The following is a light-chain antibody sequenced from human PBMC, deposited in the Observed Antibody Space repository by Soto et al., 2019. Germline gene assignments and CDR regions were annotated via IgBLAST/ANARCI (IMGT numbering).Light chain of an antibody. CDR3: SSYTSSSIRYV. Sequence: QSVLTQAASVSGSPGQSITISCTGTSSDVGGYNYVSWYQQHPGKAPKLMIYEVSNRPSGVSNRFSGYKSGNTASLTISGLQAEDEADYYCSSYTSSSIRYVFGTGTKATV. J-gene: IGLJ1*01. CDR1: SSDVGGYNY. V-gene: IGLV2-14*01. CDR2: EVS.